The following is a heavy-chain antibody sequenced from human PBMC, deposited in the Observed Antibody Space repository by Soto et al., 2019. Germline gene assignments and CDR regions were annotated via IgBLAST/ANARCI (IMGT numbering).Heavy chain of an antibody. CDR3: ARTIIAARPDFSGDLLAYYCEGLDV. J-gene: IGHJ6*02. CDR2: IIPIFGTA. Sequence: GASVKVSCKASGGTFNNYPISWVRQAPGQGLEWMGGIIPIFGTANYAQKFQGRVTFTADESTSTGYMELSSLRSEDTAVYYCARTIIAARPDFSGDLLAYYCEGLDVWGQGTTVTVSS. D-gene: IGHD6-6*01. V-gene: IGHV1-69*13. CDR1: GGTFNNYP.